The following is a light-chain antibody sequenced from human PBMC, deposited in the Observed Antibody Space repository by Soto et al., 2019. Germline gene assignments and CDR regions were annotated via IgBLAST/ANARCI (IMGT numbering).Light chain of an antibody. J-gene: IGKJ1*01. CDR2: GAS. CDR3: KQYNNWPPRT. V-gene: IGKV3-15*01. CDR1: QSVSSD. Sequence: EIVMTQSPATLSVSPGERATLSCRASQSVSSDLAWYQQKPGQAPRLLIYGASTRATGIPARFSGSGSGTEFTLTISSLQSEDFAVYYCKQYNNWPPRTFGQGNKVDIX.